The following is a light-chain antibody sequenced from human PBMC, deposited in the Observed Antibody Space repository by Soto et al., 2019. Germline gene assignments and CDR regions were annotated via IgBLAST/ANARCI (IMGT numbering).Light chain of an antibody. V-gene: IGKV3-11*01. CDR1: QNVNNY. CDR2: DAS. CDR3: QQRNNWPAIS. Sequence: EIVLTQSPATLSLSPGQRATLFCRASQNVNNYLAWYQQKPGQAPRLLIYDASNRATGIPARFSGSGSGTDFTLNISSLDPEDFAVYYCQQRNNWPAISFCQGTRLENK. J-gene: IGKJ5*01.